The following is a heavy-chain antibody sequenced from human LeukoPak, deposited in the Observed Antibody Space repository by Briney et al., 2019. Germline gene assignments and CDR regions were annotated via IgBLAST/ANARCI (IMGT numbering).Heavy chain of an antibody. CDR2: IYPGDSDT. J-gene: IGHJ4*02. CDR3: ARSPSSGGYNRIFDY. D-gene: IGHD6-19*01. CDR1: GYSFTSYW. V-gene: IGHV5-51*01. Sequence: GESLKISCKGSGYSFTSYWIGWVRQMPGKGLEWMGIIYPGDSDTRYSPSFQGQVTISADKSISTAHLQWSSLKASDTAMYYCARSPSSGGYNRIFDYWGQGTLVTVSS.